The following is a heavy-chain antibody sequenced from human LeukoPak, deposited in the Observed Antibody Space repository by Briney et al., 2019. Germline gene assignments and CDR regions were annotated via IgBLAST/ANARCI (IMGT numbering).Heavy chain of an antibody. J-gene: IGHJ3*02. CDR1: GYSIANGYH. Sequence: SETLSLTCSVSGYSIANGYHWAWVRQPPGKRLEWLGSIYQSGSTYDNLSLKSRLTMSVDTSKNQFSLTMRAVTAADTAVYYCARSVALYSFHIWGQGTMVTVSS. CDR2: IYQSGST. V-gene: IGHV4-38-2*01. D-gene: IGHD2-15*01. CDR3: ARSVALYSFHI.